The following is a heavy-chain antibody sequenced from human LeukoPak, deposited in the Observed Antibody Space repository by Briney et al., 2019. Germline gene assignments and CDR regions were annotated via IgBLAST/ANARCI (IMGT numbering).Heavy chain of an antibody. V-gene: IGHV4-34*01. CDR1: GGSFSGYY. CDR3: ARGLSSSWLRD. J-gene: IGHJ4*02. CDR2: INHSGST. D-gene: IGHD6-13*01. Sequence: SETLSLTCAVYGGSFSGYYWSWIRQPPWKGLEWIGEINHSGSTNYNPSLKSRVTISVDTSKNQFSLKLSSVTAADTAVYYCARGLSSSWLRDWGQGTLVTVSS.